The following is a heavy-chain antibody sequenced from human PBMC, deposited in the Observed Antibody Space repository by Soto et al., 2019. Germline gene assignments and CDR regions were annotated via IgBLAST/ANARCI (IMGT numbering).Heavy chain of an antibody. CDR1: GFTFSTYW. V-gene: IGHV3-7*01. D-gene: IGHD2-15*01. Sequence: VQLVESGGGLVQPGGSLRLSCAASGFTFSTYWMSWVRQAPGKGLEWVANIEQEGSEEYFVDSVKGRFTISRDNAKNSLYLQMNSLRAEDTAVYYCARDRGMVITTTGYCDYWGQGTLVSVSS. CDR2: IEQEGSEE. J-gene: IGHJ4*02. CDR3: ARDRGMVITTTGYCDY.